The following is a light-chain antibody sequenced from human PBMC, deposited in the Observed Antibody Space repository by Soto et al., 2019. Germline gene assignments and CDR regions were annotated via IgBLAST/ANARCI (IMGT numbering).Light chain of an antibody. CDR1: SSDVGGYNF. Sequence: QSALTQPASVSGSPGQSITISCTGTSSDVGGYNFVSWYQQHPGKAPKLMIYEVSNRPSGVSIRFSGSKSGNTASLTISGLQAEDEADYYCSSYTGAITFVFGTGTKLTVL. V-gene: IGLV2-14*01. CDR2: EVS. J-gene: IGLJ1*01. CDR3: SSYTGAITFV.